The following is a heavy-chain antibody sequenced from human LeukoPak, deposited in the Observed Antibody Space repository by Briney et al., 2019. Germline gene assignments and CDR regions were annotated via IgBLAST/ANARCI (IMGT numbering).Heavy chain of an antibody. J-gene: IGHJ4*02. D-gene: IGHD3-22*01. V-gene: IGHV1-18*01. CDR2: ISAYNGNT. CDR3: ARARSGSGYYYDSSGYTVDY. CDR1: GYTFTSYG. Sequence: ASVKVSCKASGYTFTSYGISWVRQAPGQGLEWMGWISAYNGNTNYAQKLQGRVTMTTDTSTSTAYMELRSLRSDDTAVYYCARARSGSGYYYDSSGYTVDYWGQGTLVTVSP.